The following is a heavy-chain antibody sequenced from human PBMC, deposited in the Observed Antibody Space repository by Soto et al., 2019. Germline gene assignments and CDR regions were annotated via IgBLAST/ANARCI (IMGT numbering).Heavy chain of an antibody. V-gene: IGHV1-46*01. CDR3: ARSDEGVGYCSSTGCYPGGYYYYGMDV. J-gene: IGHJ6*02. CDR2: INPSGGST. CDR1: GYTFTSYY. Sequence: ASVKVSCKAAGYTFTSYYMHWVRQAPGQGLEWMGIINPSGGSTSYAQKFQGRVTMTRDTATSTVYMELSSLRSEDTAVYYCARSDEGVGYCSSTGCYPGGYYYYGMDVWGQGTTVT. D-gene: IGHD2-2*01.